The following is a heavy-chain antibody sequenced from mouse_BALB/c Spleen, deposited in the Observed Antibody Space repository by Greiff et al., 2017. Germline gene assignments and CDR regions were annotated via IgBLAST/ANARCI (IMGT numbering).Heavy chain of an antibody. CDR1: GFSLTSYG. CDR2: IWRGGST. V-gene: IGHV2-5-1*01. Sequence: VQLQQSGPSLVQPSQSLSITCTVSGFSLTSYGVHWVRQSPGKGLEWLGVIWRGGSTDYNAAFMSRLSITKDNSKSQVFFKMNSLQADDTAIYYCAKPYDYEGYYFDYWGQGTTLTVSS. CDR3: AKPYDYEGYYFDY. D-gene: IGHD2-4*01. J-gene: IGHJ2*01.